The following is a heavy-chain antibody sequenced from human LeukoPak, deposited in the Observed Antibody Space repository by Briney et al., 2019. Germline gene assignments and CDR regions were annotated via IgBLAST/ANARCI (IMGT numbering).Heavy chain of an antibody. J-gene: IGHJ4*02. CDR3: ARKPAPTD. CDR2: IKTDGSTT. CDR1: GFTFSSYS. Sequence: GGSLRLSCAASGFTFSSYSMNWVRQAPGKGPVWVSRIKTDGSTTSYADSVKGRFTIFRDNAKNTPYLQMNSLRAEDTAVYYCARKPAPTDWGQGTLVTVSS. V-gene: IGHV3-74*01.